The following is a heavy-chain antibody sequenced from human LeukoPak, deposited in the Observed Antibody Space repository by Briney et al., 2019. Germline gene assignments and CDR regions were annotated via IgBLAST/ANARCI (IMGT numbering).Heavy chain of an antibody. V-gene: IGHV5-51*01. Sequence: GESLKISCKGSGYSFTSYWISWVRQMPGKGLEWMGIIYPGDSDTRYSPSFQGQVTISADKSISTAYLQWSSLKASDTAMYYCARLFSLLRYFDWPSGFDYWGQGTLVTVSS. D-gene: IGHD3-9*01. CDR1: GYSFTSYW. CDR2: IYPGDSDT. J-gene: IGHJ4*02. CDR3: ARLFSLLRYFDWPSGFDY.